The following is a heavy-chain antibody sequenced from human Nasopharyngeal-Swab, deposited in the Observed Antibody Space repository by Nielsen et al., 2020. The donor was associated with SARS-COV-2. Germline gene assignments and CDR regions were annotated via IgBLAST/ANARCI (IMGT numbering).Heavy chain of an antibody. CDR3: AKEGATGWFDP. Sequence: SETLSLTCTVSGVSITSQYWSWIRQPPGKGLEWIGYISHNGGTSYNPSLKSRVTMFMDTSKNQFSLRLTSVTAADTAVYYCAKEGATGWFDPWGQGTLVTVSS. V-gene: IGHV4-59*11. J-gene: IGHJ5*02. CDR1: GVSITSQY. CDR2: ISHNGGT.